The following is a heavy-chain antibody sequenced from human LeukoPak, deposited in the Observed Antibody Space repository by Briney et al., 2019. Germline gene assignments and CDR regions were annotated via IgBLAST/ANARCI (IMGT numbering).Heavy chain of an antibody. J-gene: IGHJ4*02. CDR3: ARSEGRGRHY. CDR2: IYHSGST. CDR1: GGSISSSSYY. V-gene: IGHV4-39*07. Sequence: SETLSLTCTVSGGSISSSSYYWDWIRQPPGKGLEWIGSIYHSGSTYYNPSLKSRVTISVDRSKNQFSLKLSSVTAADTAVYYCARSEGRGRHYWGQGTLVTVSS.